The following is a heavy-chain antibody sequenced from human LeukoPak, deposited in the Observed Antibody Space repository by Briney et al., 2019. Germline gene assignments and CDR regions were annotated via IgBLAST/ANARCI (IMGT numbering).Heavy chain of an antibody. CDR2: ISGSGGST. V-gene: IGHV3-23*01. CDR3: AKGYYYYYGMDV. CDR1: GGSISSGGYY. J-gene: IGHJ6*02. Sequence: PSETLSLTCTVSGGSISSGGYYWSWVRQAPGKGLEWVSAISGSGGSTYYADSVKGRSTISRDNSKNTLYLQMNSLRAEDTAVYYCAKGYYYYYGMDVWGQGTTVTVSS.